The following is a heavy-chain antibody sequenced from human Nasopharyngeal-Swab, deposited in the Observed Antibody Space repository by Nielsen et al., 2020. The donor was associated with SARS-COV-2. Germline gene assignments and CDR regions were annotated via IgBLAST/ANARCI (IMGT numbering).Heavy chain of an antibody. CDR3: VKEGVVTAISYYYYMDV. CDR2: ITWNSGSI. Sequence: SLKISCAASGFTFDDYTMHWVRQTPGKGLEWVSGITWNSGSIGYADSVKGRFTTSRDNAKNPLYLQMNSLRAEDTAFYYCVKEGVVTAISYYYYMDVWGKGTTVTVSS. D-gene: IGHD2-21*02. CDR1: GFTFDDYT. V-gene: IGHV3-9*01. J-gene: IGHJ6*03.